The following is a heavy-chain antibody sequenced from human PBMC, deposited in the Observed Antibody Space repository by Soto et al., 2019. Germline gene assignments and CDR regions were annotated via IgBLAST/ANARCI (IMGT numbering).Heavy chain of an antibody. J-gene: IGHJ4*02. CDR2: IYYSGST. CDR3: ARGHLKREYSGYDSITGDY. CDR1: GGSISSGDYY. D-gene: IGHD5-12*01. V-gene: IGHV4-30-4*01. Sequence: SETLSLTCTVSGGSISSGDYYWSWIRQPPGKGLEWIGYIYYSGSTYYNPSLKSRVTISVDTSKNQFSLKLSSVTAEDTAVYYCARGHLKREYSGYDSITGDYWGQGTLVTV.